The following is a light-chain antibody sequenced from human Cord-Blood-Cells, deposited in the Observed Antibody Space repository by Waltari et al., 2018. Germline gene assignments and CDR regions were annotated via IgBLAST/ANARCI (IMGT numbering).Light chain of an antibody. Sequence: QSALTQPASVSGSPGQSITISCTGTSSDVGRYNLVSWYQQHPGKAPKLMIYEGSKRPSGVSNRFSGSNSGNTASLTISGLQAEDEADYYCCSYAGSSTYVFGTGTKVTVL. CDR2: EGS. CDR1: SSDVGRYNL. CDR3: CSYAGSSTYV. V-gene: IGLV2-23*01. J-gene: IGLJ1*01.